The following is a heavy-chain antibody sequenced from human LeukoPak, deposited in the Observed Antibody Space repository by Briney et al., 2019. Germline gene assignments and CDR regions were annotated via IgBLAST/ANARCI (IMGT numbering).Heavy chain of an antibody. CDR3: ARDILEIYYYYYGMDV. Sequence: GGSLRLSCAASGFTFSSYWMNWVRQAPGKGLEWVANIKQDGSEKYYVDSVKGRFTISRDNAKNSLYLQMNSLRAEDTAVYYCARDILEIYYYYYGMDVWGQGTTVTVSS. D-gene: IGHD1-1*01. V-gene: IGHV3-7*01. J-gene: IGHJ6*02. CDR1: GFTFSSYW. CDR2: IKQDGSEK.